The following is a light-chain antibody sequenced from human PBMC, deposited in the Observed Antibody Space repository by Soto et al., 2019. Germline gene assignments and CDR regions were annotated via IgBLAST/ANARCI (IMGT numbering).Light chain of an antibody. Sequence: ALTQPASVSESPGQSITISCAGTSSDIGGYNYVSWYQQHPDKAPKLMIYGVTNRPSGVSDRFSGSKSGNTASLTISGLQDEEEADYSCTSYKSSSTYVFGTGTKVTV. J-gene: IGLJ1*01. CDR1: SSDIGGYNY. CDR2: GVT. CDR3: TSYKSSSTYV. V-gene: IGLV2-14*01.